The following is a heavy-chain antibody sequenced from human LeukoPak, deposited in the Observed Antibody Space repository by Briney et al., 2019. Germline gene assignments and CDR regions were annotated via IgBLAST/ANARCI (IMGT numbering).Heavy chain of an antibody. CDR3: AREDYYGSGTQRFDP. CDR2: IYYSGST. CDR1: GGSISSSSYY. J-gene: IGHJ5*02. D-gene: IGHD3-10*01. Sequence: SETLSLTCTVSGGSISSSSYYWGWIRQPPGKGLEWIGSIYYSGSTYYNPSLKSRVTILVDTSKNQFSLKLSSVTAADTAVYYCAREDYYGSGTQRFDPWGQGTLVTVSS. V-gene: IGHV4-39*07.